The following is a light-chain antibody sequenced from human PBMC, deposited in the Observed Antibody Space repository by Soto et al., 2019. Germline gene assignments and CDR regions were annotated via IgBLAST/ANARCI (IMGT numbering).Light chain of an antibody. CDR2: AAS. V-gene: IGKV1-39*01. Sequence: DIQMTQSTSSLSASVGDRVTITCRASQGISTYLNWYQQKPGKAPKLLIYAASSLQSGVPSRFSGSGSETDFTLTISSLQPEDFATYSCQHSTTWTFGQGTKVDIK. J-gene: IGKJ1*01. CDR3: QHSTTWT. CDR1: QGISTY.